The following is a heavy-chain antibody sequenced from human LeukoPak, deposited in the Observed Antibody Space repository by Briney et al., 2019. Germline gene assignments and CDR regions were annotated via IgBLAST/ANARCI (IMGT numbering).Heavy chain of an antibody. D-gene: IGHD3-3*01. J-gene: IGHJ4*02. CDR1: GYSISIAYY. V-gene: IGHV4-38-2*01. Sequence: SETLSLTCAVSGYSISIAYYWGWLRQPPGKGLEWIGRIFRGGSTSYNPSLMSRLTMSIDTPKNQFSLQLTSVTAADTAVYYCARYDSRGSGSTQLEYWGQGILVTISS. CDR2: IFRGGST. CDR3: ARYDSRGSGSTQLEY.